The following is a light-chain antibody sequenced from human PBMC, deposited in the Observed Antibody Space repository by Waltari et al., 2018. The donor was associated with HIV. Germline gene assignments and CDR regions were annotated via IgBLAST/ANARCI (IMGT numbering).Light chain of an antibody. Sequence: EIVMTQFPATLSVSPGERVIFSCRASESLGNKLAWYQHKPGQAHRLLIYGASIRTAGTPARFSGGGSGTDFTLTVTIVQSEDFAVYYCHQYKDWPVTFGQGTRLDIK. CDR2: GAS. CDR1: ESLGNK. V-gene: IGKV3D-15*03. CDR3: HQYKDWPVT. J-gene: IGKJ5*01.